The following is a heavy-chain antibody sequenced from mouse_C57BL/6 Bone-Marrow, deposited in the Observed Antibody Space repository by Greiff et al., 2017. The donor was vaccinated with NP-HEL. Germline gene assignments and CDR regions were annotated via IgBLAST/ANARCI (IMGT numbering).Heavy chain of an antibody. D-gene: IGHD3-2*02. CDR3: ARFQTDQATRYYFDY. V-gene: IGHV1-59*01. CDR1: GYTFTSYW. J-gene: IGHJ2*01. CDR2: IDPSDSYT. Sequence: QVQLQQPGAELVRPGTSVKLSCKASGYTFTSYWMHWVKQSPGQGLEWIGVIDPSDSYTNYTQKFKGQATLTVDTSSSTAYMQLSSLTSEDTAIYYCARFQTDQATRYYFDYGGQGTTLTVSA.